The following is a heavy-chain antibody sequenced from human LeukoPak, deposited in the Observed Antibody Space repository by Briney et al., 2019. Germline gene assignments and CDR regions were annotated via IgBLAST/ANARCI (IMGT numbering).Heavy chain of an antibody. V-gene: IGHV1-2*02. Sequence: ASVKVSCKASGYTFTGYYMHWVRQAPGQGLEWMGWINPNSGDTNSAQKFQGRVTMTRDTSISTAYMELSRLRSDDTAVYYCARFSDYDILTGYSYPDYWGQGTLVTVSS. D-gene: IGHD3-9*01. CDR2: INPNSGDT. J-gene: IGHJ4*02. CDR3: ARFSDYDILTGYSYPDY. CDR1: GYTFTGYY.